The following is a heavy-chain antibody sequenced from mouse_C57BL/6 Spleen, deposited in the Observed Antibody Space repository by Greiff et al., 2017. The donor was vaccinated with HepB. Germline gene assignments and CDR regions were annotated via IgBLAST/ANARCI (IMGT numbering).Heavy chain of an antibody. CDR3: AFYDGYYGRFAY. D-gene: IGHD2-3*01. J-gene: IGHJ3*01. Sequence: EVQVVESGPGLVKPSQSLSLTCSVTGYSITSGYYWNWIRQFPGNKLEWMGYISYDGSNNYNPSLKNRISITRDTSKNQFFLKLNSVTTEDTATYYCAFYDGYYGRFAYWGQGTLVTVSA. V-gene: IGHV3-6*01. CDR2: ISYDGSN. CDR1: GYSITSGYY.